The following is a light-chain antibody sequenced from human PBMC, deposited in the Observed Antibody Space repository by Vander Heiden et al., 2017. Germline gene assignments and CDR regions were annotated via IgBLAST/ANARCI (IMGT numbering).Light chain of an antibody. V-gene: IGKV1-39*01. J-gene: IGKJ4*01. CDR1: QSISSY. CDR2: AAS. Sequence: DIQMTQPPSSLSASVGDKVTITCRASQSISSYLNWYQQKPGKPPKLLIYAASSLQSGVPSRFSGSGSGTDFTLTISSLQPEDVATYYCQQSYSTPPLTFGGGTKVEIK. CDR3: QQSYSTPPLT.